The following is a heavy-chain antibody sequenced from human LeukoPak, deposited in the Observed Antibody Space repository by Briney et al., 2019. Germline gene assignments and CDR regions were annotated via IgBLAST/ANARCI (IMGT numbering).Heavy chain of an antibody. V-gene: IGHV1-18*01. Sequence: GASVKVSCKASGYTFTSYGISWVRQAPGQGLEWMGWISAYNGNTNYAQKLQGRVTMTTDTSTSTAYMELSSLRSEDTAVYYCARGGTRIAVAGNRAPFDLWGRGTLVTVSS. J-gene: IGHJ2*01. CDR2: ISAYNGNT. CDR1: GYTFTSYG. CDR3: ARGGTRIAVAGNRAPFDL. D-gene: IGHD6-19*01.